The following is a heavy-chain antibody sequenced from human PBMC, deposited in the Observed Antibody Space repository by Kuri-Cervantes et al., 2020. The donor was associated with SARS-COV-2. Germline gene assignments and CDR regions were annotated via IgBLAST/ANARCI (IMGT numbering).Heavy chain of an antibody. CDR3: AKSLSASSLSFDS. CDR1: GFSFSSYA. J-gene: IGHJ5*01. V-gene: IGHV3-23*01. Sequence: LSLTCAASGFSFSSYAMSWVRQAPGKGLEWVSAITASSGDTYYADSVKGRFTVSRDNSKNTVFLQMNSLRAEDTAVYYCAKSLSASSLSFDSWGQGTLVTVSS. CDR2: ITASSGDT. D-gene: IGHD2/OR15-2a*01.